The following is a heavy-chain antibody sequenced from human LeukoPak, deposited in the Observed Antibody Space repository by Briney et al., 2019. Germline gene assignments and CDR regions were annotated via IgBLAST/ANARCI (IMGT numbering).Heavy chain of an antibody. J-gene: IGHJ3*01. D-gene: IGHD1-1*01. CDR3: ARHGNWALDF. V-gene: IGHV3-7*04. CDR1: GFTFSSSW. CDR2: INEVGSDK. Sequence: GGSLRLSCAASGFTFSSSWMSWVRQAPAKGLEWVATINEVGSDKQYMDSVKGRLSISRDNPKNSLYLQMNSPRAEDTAVYFCARHGNWALDFWGQGTMVTVSS.